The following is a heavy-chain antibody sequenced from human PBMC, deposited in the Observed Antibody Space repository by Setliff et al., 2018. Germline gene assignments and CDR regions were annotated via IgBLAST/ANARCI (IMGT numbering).Heavy chain of an antibody. CDR2: INDSGSS. J-gene: IGHJ4*02. CDR1: GGSIAGGDYY. CDR3: ARGTWGYFDY. D-gene: IGHD3-16*01. Sequence: KASETLSLTCIVSGGSIAGGDYYWTWIREHPGKGLEWIGPINDSGSSYYNPSLKSRVTISLDTPKNQFFLRLRSVTPADTAVYFCARGTWGYFDYWGQGTLVTVSS. V-gene: IGHV4-31*03.